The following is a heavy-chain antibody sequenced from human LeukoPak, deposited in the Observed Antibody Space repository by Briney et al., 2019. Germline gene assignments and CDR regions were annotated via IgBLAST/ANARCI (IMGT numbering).Heavy chain of an antibody. CDR1: GFTFSGSA. CDR3: TSPISTVSSYYYYMDV. J-gene: IGHJ6*03. Sequence: PGGSLRLSCAASGFTFSGSAMHWVRQASGKGLDWVGLIRSKANSYATAYAASVKGRFTISSDDSKNTAYLQMNSLKTDDTAVYYCTSPISTVSSYYYYMDVWGKGTTVTVSS. D-gene: IGHD4-17*01. V-gene: IGHV3-73*01. CDR2: IRSKANSYAT.